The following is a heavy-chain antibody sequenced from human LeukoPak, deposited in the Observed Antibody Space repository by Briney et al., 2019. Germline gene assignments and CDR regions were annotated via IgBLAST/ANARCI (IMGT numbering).Heavy chain of an antibody. Sequence: SVKVSCKASGFTFTSSAMQWVRQARGQRLEWIGWIVVGSGNTSYAQKFQGRVTMTRDMSTSTVYMELSSLRSEDTAVYYCARDYYDSSGYFTWYFDLWGRGTLVTVSS. CDR2: IVVGSGNT. V-gene: IGHV1-58*02. D-gene: IGHD3-22*01. CDR3: ARDYYDSSGYFTWYFDL. CDR1: GFTFTSSA. J-gene: IGHJ2*01.